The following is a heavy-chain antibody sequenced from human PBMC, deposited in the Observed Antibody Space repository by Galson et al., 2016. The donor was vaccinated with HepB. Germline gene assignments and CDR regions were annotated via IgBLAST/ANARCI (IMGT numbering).Heavy chain of an antibody. Sequence: LSLTCTVSGGSISSIHYYWSWLRQHPGEGLEWIGHIDYSGSTYYNPSLKSGVTISRDTSKSQFFLKLSSVTAADTAVYYCARAARSGYSVFDYWGPGTLATVSS. J-gene: IGHJ4*02. CDR1: GGSISSIHYY. CDR2: IDYSGST. CDR3: ARAARSGYSVFDY. D-gene: IGHD3-22*01. V-gene: IGHV4-31*03.